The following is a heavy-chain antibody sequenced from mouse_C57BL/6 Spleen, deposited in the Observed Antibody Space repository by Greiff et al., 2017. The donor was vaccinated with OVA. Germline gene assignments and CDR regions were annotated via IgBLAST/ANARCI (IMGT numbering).Heavy chain of an antibody. CDR3: ARKGDYYGSSLYAMDY. CDR2: IDPSDSYT. Sequence: QVQLKQPGAELVKPGASVKLSCKASGYTFTSYWMQWVKQRPGQGLEWIGEIDPSDSYTNYNQKFKGKATLTVDTSSSTAYMQLSSLTSEDSAVYYCARKGDYYGSSLYAMDYWGQGTSVTVSS. J-gene: IGHJ4*01. D-gene: IGHD1-1*01. CDR1: GYTFTSYW. V-gene: IGHV1-50*01.